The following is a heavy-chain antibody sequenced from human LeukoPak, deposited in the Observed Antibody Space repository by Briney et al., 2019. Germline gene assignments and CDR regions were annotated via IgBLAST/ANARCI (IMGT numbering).Heavy chain of an antibody. CDR1: GFTLSTYA. CDR2: TSSSDAGT. V-gene: IGHV3-23*01. J-gene: IGHJ5*02. D-gene: IGHD3-22*01. CDR3: AKDDYQGYDSGDAPRFDP. Sequence: GGSLRLSCAASGFTLSTYAMSWVRQTPGKGLEWVAATSSSDAGTYHADSVRGRFTISRDNSKNTLYLQMNSLRAEDTAVYYCAKDDYQGYDSGDAPRFDPWGQGTLVTVSS.